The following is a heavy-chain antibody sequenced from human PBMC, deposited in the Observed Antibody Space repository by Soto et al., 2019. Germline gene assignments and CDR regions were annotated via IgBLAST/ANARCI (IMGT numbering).Heavy chain of an antibody. J-gene: IGHJ6*02. D-gene: IGHD1-7*01. CDR1: GFTFSTYW. V-gene: IGHV3-74*01. Sequence: EVQLVESGGGLVQPGGSLRLSCAASGFTFSTYWMHWVRQPPGKGRVWVSRINNDGSNTAYADSVKGRFTISRDNAQRTLYLQMNSLRAEDTAVYYCARDPLIGTTDYGLDVWGQGTTVSVSS. CDR2: INNDGSNT. CDR3: ARDPLIGTTDYGLDV.